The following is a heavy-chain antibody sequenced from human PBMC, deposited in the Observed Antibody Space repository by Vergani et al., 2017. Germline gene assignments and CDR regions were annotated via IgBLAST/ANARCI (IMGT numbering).Heavy chain of an antibody. CDR1: GYTFTSYY. V-gene: IGHV1-46*01. Sequence: QVQLVQSGAEVKKPGASVKVSCKASGYTFTSYYMHWVRQAPGQGLEWMGIINPSGGSTSYAQKFQGRVTMTRDTSTSTVYMGLSSLRSEDTAVYYCARALGSSGGSCYSNGYWGQGTLVTVSS. CDR2: INPSGGST. CDR3: ARALGSSGGSCYSNGY. D-gene: IGHD2-15*01. J-gene: IGHJ4*02.